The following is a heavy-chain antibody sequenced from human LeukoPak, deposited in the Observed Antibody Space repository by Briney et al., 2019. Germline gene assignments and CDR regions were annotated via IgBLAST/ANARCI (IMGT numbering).Heavy chain of an antibody. CDR3: VRGGATGGRFEN. D-gene: IGHD1-26*01. Sequence: GGSLRLSCAASGFDFSVQTMSWVRQAPGKGLAWVTRMKEDGSDVYYVDSVKGRFTISRDNRKKSLCLRMNSLRAEDTAVYYCVRGGATGGRFENWGQGILVTVSS. V-gene: IGHV3-7*01. CDR2: MKEDGSDV. J-gene: IGHJ4*02. CDR1: GFDFSVQT.